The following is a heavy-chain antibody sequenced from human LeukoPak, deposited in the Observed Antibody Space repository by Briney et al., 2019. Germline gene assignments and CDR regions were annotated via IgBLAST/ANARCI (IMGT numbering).Heavy chain of an antibody. CDR1: GFTFTTYA. D-gene: IGHD3-9*01. J-gene: IGHJ4*02. Sequence: PGGSLRLSCAASGFTFTTYAMGWVRQSPGKWLEWVSSISGGGGDTYYAEFVKGRFTISRDNSKNTLYLQMNSLRAEDTAVYYCAKFYDILTGYFDHWGQGTLVAVSS. V-gene: IGHV3-23*01. CDR3: AKFYDILTGYFDH. CDR2: ISGGGGDT.